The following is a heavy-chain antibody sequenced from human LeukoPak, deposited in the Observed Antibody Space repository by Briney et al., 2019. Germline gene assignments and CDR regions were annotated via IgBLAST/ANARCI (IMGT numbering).Heavy chain of an antibody. J-gene: IGHJ4*02. Sequence: SETLSLTCTVSGASIRSGPYYWSWIRQPPGKGLEWIGSIHHNGKTYYNPSLESRVTISVDTPKSQISLHLSSLTAADTAMYYCASLHYYDSSGSYYAYFDYWGQGTLVTVSS. CDR2: IHHNGKT. V-gene: IGHV4-39*01. CDR1: GASIRSGPYY. CDR3: ASLHYYDSSGSYYAYFDY. D-gene: IGHD3-22*01.